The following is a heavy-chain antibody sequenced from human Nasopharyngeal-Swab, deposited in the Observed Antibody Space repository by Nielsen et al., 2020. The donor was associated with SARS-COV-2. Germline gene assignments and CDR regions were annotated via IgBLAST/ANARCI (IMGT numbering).Heavy chain of an antibody. CDR2: ISNDGNRR. D-gene: IGHD2-2*01. Sequence: GGSLRLSCAVSGFTFSNYAIQWVRQAPGQGLEWVAVISNDGNRRYYAESVKGSFTISRDNSKTTLSLEMNSLRIEDTAVYYCARELTSHCELDYWGQGTLVTVSS. CDR1: GFTFSNYA. CDR3: ARELTSHCELDY. J-gene: IGHJ4*02. V-gene: IGHV3-30*04.